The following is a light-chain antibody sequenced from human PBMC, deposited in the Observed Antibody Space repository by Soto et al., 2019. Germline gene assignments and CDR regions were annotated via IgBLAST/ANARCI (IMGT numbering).Light chain of an antibody. CDR1: SSDVGGYNY. Sequence: QSALTQPRSVSGSPGQSVTISCTGTSSDVGGYNYVSWYLQHPGKAPKVMIYDVSKRPSGVPDRFSGSKSGNTASLTISGLQSEDEADYYCCSFAGNYSDVFGTGTKLTVL. V-gene: IGLV2-11*01. CDR2: DVS. J-gene: IGLJ1*01. CDR3: CSFAGNYSDV.